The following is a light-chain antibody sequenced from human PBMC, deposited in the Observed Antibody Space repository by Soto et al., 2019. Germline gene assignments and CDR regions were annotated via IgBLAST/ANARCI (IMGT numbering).Light chain of an antibody. V-gene: IGKV1-5*03. CDR1: QSISSW. Sequence: DIPMTQSPSTLSASVGDRVTITCRASQSISSWLAWYQQKPGKAPNLLIYKASSLEGGVPSRFSGSGSGTEITLTISSLQPDDFATYYCQQYNSYWTFGQGTKVEIK. CDR3: QQYNSYWT. J-gene: IGKJ1*01. CDR2: KAS.